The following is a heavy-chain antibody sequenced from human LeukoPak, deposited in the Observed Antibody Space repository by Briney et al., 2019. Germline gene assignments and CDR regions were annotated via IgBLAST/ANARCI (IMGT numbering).Heavy chain of an antibody. V-gene: IGHV3-53*01. Sequence: PGGSLRLSCAVSGFTVSTNYMNWVRQAPGKGLEWVSLIHSGGNTDYADSVKGRFTISRDNSKNTLYLQMNSLRAEDTAVYYCARRGDNYGSPFDYWGQGTLVTVSS. D-gene: IGHD5-18*01. J-gene: IGHJ4*02. CDR3: ARRGDNYGSPFDY. CDR2: IHSGGNT. CDR1: GFTVSTNY.